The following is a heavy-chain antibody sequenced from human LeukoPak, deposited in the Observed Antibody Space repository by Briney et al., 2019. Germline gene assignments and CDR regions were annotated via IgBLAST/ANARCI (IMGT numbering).Heavy chain of an antibody. CDR1: GFTFSSYW. J-gene: IGHJ5*02. Sequence: GGSLRLSCAASGFTFSSYWMSWVRQAPGKGLEWVANIKQDGSEKYYVDSVKGRFTISRDNAKNSLYLQMNSLRAEDTAVYYCARVSLGYCSGGSCYSEWFDPWGQGTLVTVSS. V-gene: IGHV3-7*01. CDR3: ARVSLGYCSGGSCYSEWFDP. D-gene: IGHD2-15*01. CDR2: IKQDGSEK.